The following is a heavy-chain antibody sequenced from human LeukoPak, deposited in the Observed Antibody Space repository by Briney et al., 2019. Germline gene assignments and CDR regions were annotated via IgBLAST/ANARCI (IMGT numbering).Heavy chain of an antibody. CDR2: ISSSSTI. Sequence: PGGSLRLSCAASGFTFSSYSMNWVRQAPGKGLEWVSYISSSSTIYYADSVKGRFTISRDNAKNSLYLQMNSLRAEDTAVYYCASDGGGYWGQGTLVTVSS. CDR3: ASDGGGY. CDR1: GFTFSSYS. J-gene: IGHJ4*02. V-gene: IGHV3-48*01. D-gene: IGHD2-15*01.